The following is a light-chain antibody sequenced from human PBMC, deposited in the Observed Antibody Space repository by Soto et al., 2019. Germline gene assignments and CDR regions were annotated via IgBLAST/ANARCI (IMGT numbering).Light chain of an antibody. J-gene: IGKJ1*01. CDR2: AAS. CDR3: QQSYSTPQAWP. Sequence: IQMTQYQSSLSASVGDRVTITCRASQGISTYLNWYQQKPGKAPKLLIYAASSLQSGVPSRFSGSGSETDFTLTISSLQPEDFATYSCQQSYSTPQAWPFCQG. V-gene: IGKV1-39*01. CDR1: QGISTY.